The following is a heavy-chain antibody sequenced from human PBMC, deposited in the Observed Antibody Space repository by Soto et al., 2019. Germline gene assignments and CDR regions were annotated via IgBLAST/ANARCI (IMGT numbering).Heavy chain of an antibody. CDR2: IYKSATT. D-gene: IGHD2-15*01. J-gene: IGHJ5*01. V-gene: IGHV4-30-4*01. Sequence: QVQLVESGPGLVKPSQTLSLTCSVSGDSISSVDYFWAWIRQPPGHALEYIGYIYKSATTYYNPSFEIRVAISLDTSKSQFSLKVTSVTAADTAVYFCARGRYCLTGRCFPNWFDSWGQGTLVTVSS. CDR3: ARGRYCLTGRCFPNWFDS. CDR1: GDSISSVDYF.